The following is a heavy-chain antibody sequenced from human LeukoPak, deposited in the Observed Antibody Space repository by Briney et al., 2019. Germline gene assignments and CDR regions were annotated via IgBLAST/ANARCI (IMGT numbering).Heavy chain of an antibody. CDR1: GFTFSSYA. J-gene: IGHJ4*02. V-gene: IGHV3-23*01. Sequence: PGGSLRLSCAASGFTFSSYAMNWVRQAPGKGLEWVSAISGSGGSTYYADSVKGRFTISRDNSKNTLYLQMNSLRAEDTAVYYCAKDYSSGWYGNYWGQGTLVTVSP. CDR2: ISGSGGST. CDR3: AKDYSSGWYGNY. D-gene: IGHD6-19*01.